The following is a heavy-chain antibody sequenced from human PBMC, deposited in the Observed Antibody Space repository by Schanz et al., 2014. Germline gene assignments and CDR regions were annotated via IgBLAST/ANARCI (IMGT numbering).Heavy chain of an antibody. CDR2: INPNSGTT. CDR1: GYTFTGYY. Sequence: QVQLVQSGDEVKKPGASVKVSCKASGYTFTGYYMYWVRQAPGQGLEWMGWINPNSGTTNYAQKLQGRLTITADKSTSTAYMELSSLRSEDTAMYYCARDYDDSSGYYDCDYWGQGTLVTVSS. D-gene: IGHD3-22*01. V-gene: IGHV1-2*02. J-gene: IGHJ4*02. CDR3: ARDYDDSSGYYDCDY.